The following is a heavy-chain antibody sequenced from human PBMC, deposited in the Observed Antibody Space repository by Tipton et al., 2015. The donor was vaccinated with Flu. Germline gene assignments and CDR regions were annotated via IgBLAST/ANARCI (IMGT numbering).Heavy chain of an antibody. D-gene: IGHD1-26*01. CDR1: GGSINSYY. Sequence: TLSLTCTVSGGSINSYYLSWIRQPPGKGLEWIGYIYYSGSTTYNPSLKSRVTISVDTSKNQFSLKLSSVTAADTAIYYCARRAPNSGTFYFDYWGQGTLVTVSS. CDR3: ARRAPNSGTFYFDY. CDR2: IYYSGST. J-gene: IGHJ4*02. V-gene: IGHV4-59*08.